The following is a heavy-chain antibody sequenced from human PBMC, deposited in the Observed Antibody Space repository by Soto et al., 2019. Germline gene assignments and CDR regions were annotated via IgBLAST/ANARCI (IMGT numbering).Heavy chain of an antibody. D-gene: IGHD3-10*01. CDR3: ARAIWVRGVIPSGMDV. V-gene: IGHV3-30-3*01. Sequence: PGGSLRLSCAASGFTFSSYAMHWVRQAPGKGLEWVAVISYDGSNKYYADSVKGRFTISRDNSKNTLYLQMNSLRAEDTAVYYCARAIWVRGVIPSGMDVWGQGTTVTVSS. CDR1: GFTFSSYA. CDR2: ISYDGSNK. J-gene: IGHJ6*02.